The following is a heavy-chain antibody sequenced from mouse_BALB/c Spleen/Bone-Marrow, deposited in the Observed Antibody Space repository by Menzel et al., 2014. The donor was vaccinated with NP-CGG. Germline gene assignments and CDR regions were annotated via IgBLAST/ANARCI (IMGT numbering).Heavy chain of an antibody. D-gene: IGHD2-4*01. V-gene: IGHV3-8*02. J-gene: IGHJ4*01. Sequence: EVQLQQSGPSLVKPSQTLSLTCSVTGDSITSGYWNWIRKFPANKLEYMGYINFSGSTYYNPSLESRISITRDTSKNQYYLHLNSVTTEDTATYYCASGAPTMITYYAMDYWGQGTSVTVSS. CDR2: INFSGST. CDR3: ASGAPTMITYYAMDY. CDR1: GDSITSGY.